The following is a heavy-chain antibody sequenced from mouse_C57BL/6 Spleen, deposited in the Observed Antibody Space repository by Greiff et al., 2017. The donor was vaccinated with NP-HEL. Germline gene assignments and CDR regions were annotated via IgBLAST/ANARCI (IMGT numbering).Heavy chain of an antibody. CDR1: GFNIKDYY. J-gene: IGHJ2*01. Sequence: EVKLMESGAELVKPGASVKLSCTASGFNIKDYYMHWVKQRTEQGLEWIGRIDPEDGETKYAPKFQGKATITADTSSHTAYLQLSSLTSEDTAVYYCAGSLYYDSDYFDYWGQGTTLTVSS. CDR2: IDPEDGET. V-gene: IGHV14-2*01. D-gene: IGHD2-4*01. CDR3: AGSLYYDSDYFDY.